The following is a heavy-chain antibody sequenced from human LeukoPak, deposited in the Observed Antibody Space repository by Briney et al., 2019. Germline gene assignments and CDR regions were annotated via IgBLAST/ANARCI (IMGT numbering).Heavy chain of an antibody. CDR2: IKQDGSEE. Sequence: GGSLRLSCTASGFIFSSNGMNWVRQAPGKGLEWVANIKQDGSEEYYVDSVKGRFTISRDNAKNSLYLQMNSLRAEDTAVYYCARRYFDYWGQGILVTVSS. CDR1: GFIFSSNG. CDR3: ARRYFDY. V-gene: IGHV3-7*03. J-gene: IGHJ4*02.